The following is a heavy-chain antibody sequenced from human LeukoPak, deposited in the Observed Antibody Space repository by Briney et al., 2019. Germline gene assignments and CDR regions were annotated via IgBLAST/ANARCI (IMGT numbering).Heavy chain of an antibody. V-gene: IGHV3-21*01. CDR3: ARTSGFYDSSGYIFDY. Sequence: GGSLRLSCAASGFTFSSYSMNWVRQAPGKGLEWVSSISSSSSYIYYADSVKGRFTISRDNAKNSLYLQMNSRRAEDTAVYYCARTSGFYDSSGYIFDYWGQGTLVTVSS. CDR1: GFTFSSYS. CDR2: ISSSSSYI. J-gene: IGHJ4*02. D-gene: IGHD3-22*01.